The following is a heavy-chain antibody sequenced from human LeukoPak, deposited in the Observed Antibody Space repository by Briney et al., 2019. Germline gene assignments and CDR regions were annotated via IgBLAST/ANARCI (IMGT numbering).Heavy chain of an antibody. D-gene: IGHD3-22*01. CDR3: ARAETDYDSSGYYSY. CDR1: GGSISSSNW. CDR2: IYHSGST. V-gene: IGHV4-4*02. Sequence: SETLSLTCAVSGGSISSSNWWSWVRQPPGKGLEWIGEIYHSGSTNYNPSLKSRVTISVDKSKNQFSLKLSSVTAADTAVYYCARAETDYDSSGYYSYWGQGTLVTVSS. J-gene: IGHJ4*02.